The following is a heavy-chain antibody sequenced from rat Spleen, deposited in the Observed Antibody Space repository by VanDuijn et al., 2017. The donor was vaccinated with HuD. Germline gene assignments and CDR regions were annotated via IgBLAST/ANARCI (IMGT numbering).Heavy chain of an antibody. D-gene: IGHD1-3*01. J-gene: IGHJ4*01. V-gene: IGHV3-3*01. CDR2: INGAGST. CDR3: AKTTVAYYYVMDA. CDR1: GYSITSSYR. Sequence: VQLKESGPGLVKPSQSLSLTCSVTGYSITSSYRWNWIRKFPGNKLEWMGYINGAGSTNYNPSLKSRISITRDTSKNQFFLQVNSVTTEDTATYYCAKTTVAYYYVMDAWGQGASVTVSS.